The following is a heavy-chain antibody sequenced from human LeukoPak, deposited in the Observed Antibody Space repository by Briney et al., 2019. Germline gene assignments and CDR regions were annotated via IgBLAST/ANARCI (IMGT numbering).Heavy chain of an antibody. Sequence: ASVKVSCKASGYTFTGYYMHWVRQAPGQGLEWMGWINPNSGGTNYAQKFQGRVTMTRDTPISTAYMELSRLRSDDTAVYYCASEPKLRRPYYYYYMDVWGKGTTVTVSS. CDR2: INPNSGGT. V-gene: IGHV1-2*02. CDR1: GYTFTGYY. D-gene: IGHD5-24*01. J-gene: IGHJ6*03. CDR3: ASEPKLRRPYYYYYMDV.